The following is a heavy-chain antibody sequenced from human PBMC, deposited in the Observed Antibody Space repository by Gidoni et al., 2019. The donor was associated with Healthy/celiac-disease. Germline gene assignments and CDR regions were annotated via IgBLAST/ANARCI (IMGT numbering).Heavy chain of an antibody. CDR1: GFTFSSYA. D-gene: IGHD2-15*01. CDR2: ISGGGGST. V-gene: IGHV3-23*01. Sequence: EVQLLEAGGGLVQPGGSLRLSCAASGFTFSSYAMSWVRQAPGMGLVWVSAISGGGGSTYYADSVKGRFTISRDNSKNTLYLQMNSLRAEDTAVYYCAKVRGGGNDYWGQGTLVTVSS. J-gene: IGHJ4*02. CDR3: AKVRGGGNDY.